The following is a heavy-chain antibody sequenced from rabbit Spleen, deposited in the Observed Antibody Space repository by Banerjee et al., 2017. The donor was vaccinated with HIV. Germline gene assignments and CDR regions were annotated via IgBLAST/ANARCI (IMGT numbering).Heavy chain of an antibody. CDR1: GFSFSNKAV. V-gene: IGHV1S45*01. J-gene: IGHJ4*01. CDR2: IYAGGSGST. Sequence: QEQLVESGGGLVKPEGSLKLSCTASGFSFSNKAVMCWVRQAPGKGLECIACIYAGGSGSTYYANWAKGRFTISKTSSTTVTLQMTSLTVADTATYFCARGSATMTMVITGFYLNLWGQGTLVTVS. CDR3: ARGSATMTMVITGFYLNL. D-gene: IGHD2-1*01.